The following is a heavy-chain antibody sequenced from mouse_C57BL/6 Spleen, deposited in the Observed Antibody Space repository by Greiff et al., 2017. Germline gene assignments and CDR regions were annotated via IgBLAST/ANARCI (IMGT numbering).Heavy chain of an antibody. CDR2: INPSTGGT. Sequence: VQLKESGPELVKPGASVKISCKASGYSFTGYYMNWVKQSPEKSLEWIGEINPSTGGTTYNQKFKAKATLTVDKSSSTAYMQLTCLTSEDSAVYYCARTGFDYWGQGTTLTVSS. CDR3: ARTGFDY. CDR1: GYSFTGYY. J-gene: IGHJ2*01. V-gene: IGHV1-42*01.